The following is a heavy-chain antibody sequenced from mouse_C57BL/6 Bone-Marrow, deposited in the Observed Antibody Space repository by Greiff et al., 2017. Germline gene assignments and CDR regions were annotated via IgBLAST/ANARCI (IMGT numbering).Heavy chain of an antibody. D-gene: IGHD1-1*02. J-gene: IGHJ2*01. Sequence: VQLQQSGAELVMPGASVKLSCKASGYTFTSYWMHWVKQRPGQGLEWIGEIDPSDSYTNYNQKFKGKSTLTVDTSSSTAYMQLSSLTSEDSAVYCCAGWSGHYFDYWGQGTTLTVSS. CDR1: GYTFTSYW. CDR2: IDPSDSYT. V-gene: IGHV1-69*01. CDR3: AGWSGHYFDY.